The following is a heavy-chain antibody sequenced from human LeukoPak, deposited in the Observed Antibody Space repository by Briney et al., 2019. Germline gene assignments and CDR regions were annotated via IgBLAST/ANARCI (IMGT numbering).Heavy chain of an antibody. CDR2: IIPIFGTA. CDR1: GGTFSSYA. J-gene: IGHJ6*04. Sequence: ASVKVSCKASGGTFSSYAISWVRQAPGQGLEWMGGIIPIFGTANYAQKFQGRVTITADESTSTAYMELSSLRSEDTAVYYCARDASPGMDVWGKGTTVTVSS. CDR3: ARDASPGMDV. V-gene: IGHV1-69*13.